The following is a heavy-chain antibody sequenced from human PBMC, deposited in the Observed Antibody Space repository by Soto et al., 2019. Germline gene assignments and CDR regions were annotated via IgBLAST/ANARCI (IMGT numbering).Heavy chain of an antibody. CDR3: AGGNRAFDS. CDR1: GFTFSDYY. Sequence: EVQLVESGGGLVQPGGSLRLSCAASGFTFSDYYMDWVRQAPGKGLEWVGRTRNKANSYTTEYAASVKGRFTISRDDSKNSLYLQMNSVKTEDTAVYYCAGGNRAFDSWGQGTMVTVSS. J-gene: IGHJ3*02. V-gene: IGHV3-72*01. CDR2: TRNKANSYTT.